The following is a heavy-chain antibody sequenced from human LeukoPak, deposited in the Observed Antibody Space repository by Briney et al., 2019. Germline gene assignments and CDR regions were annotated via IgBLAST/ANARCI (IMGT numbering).Heavy chain of an antibody. Sequence: ASVKVSCKASGFTFTSSAVQWVRQARGQRLEWIGWIVVGSGNTNYAQKFQERVTITRDMSTSTAYMELSSLRSEDTAVYYCAAGVNFWSGDDAFDIWGQGTMVTVSS. V-gene: IGHV1-58*01. CDR1: GFTFTSSA. D-gene: IGHD3-3*01. J-gene: IGHJ3*02. CDR2: IVVGSGNT. CDR3: AAGVNFWSGDDAFDI.